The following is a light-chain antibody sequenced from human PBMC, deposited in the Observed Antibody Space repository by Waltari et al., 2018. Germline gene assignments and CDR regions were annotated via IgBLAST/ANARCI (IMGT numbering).Light chain of an antibody. CDR2: RVS. V-gene: IGKV2D-29*01. J-gene: IGKJ2*01. CDR1: QSLLKSDGATH. Sequence: IVMTQTPLSLSVTPGQSAAISCTSSQSLLKSDGATHFFWCLQNPGQTTQLLIYRVSNRFSGVPDRFSGSGSGTEFTLRISRMEAEDVGVYYCVQSLELPYTFGQGTKLEI. CDR3: VQSLELPYT.